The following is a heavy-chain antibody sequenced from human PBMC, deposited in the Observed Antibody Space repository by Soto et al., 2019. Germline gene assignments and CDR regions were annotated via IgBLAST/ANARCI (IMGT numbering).Heavy chain of an antibody. D-gene: IGHD6-13*01. Sequence: ASVKVSCKASGYTFTGYYMHWVRQAPGQGLEWMGWINPNSGGTNYAQKFQGWVTMTRDTSTSTAYMELSRLRSDDTAVYYCARERLAAAGKKNYYYYGMDVWGQGTTVTVSS. CDR3: ARERLAAAGKKNYYYYGMDV. CDR2: INPNSGGT. CDR1: GYTFTGYY. V-gene: IGHV1-2*04. J-gene: IGHJ6*02.